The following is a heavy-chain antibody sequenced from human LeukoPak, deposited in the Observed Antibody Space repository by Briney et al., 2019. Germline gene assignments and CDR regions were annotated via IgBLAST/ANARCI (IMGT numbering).Heavy chain of an antibody. D-gene: IGHD3-3*01. CDR1: GFSFSSYS. Sequence: PGGSLRLSCTASGFSFSSYSMSWVRQPPGKGLKWISAINDDVTYYRDSVKGRFTVSRDNSRNTLYLQLNSLRAEDTAVYYCAKEHDLWHEEGNWFDPWGQGTLVTVSS. J-gene: IGHJ5*02. CDR2: INDDVT. V-gene: IGHV3-23*01. CDR3: AKEHDLWHEEGNWFDP.